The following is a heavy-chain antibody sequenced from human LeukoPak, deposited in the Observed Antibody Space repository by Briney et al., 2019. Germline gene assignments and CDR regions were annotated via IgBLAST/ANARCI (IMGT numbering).Heavy chain of an antibody. Sequence: SETLSLTCGVSGESISRGSYYWSWIRQPPGKGLEWIGYIHYSGSTHYNPSLKSRVTISVDTSKNQVSLKLRSVTAADTAVYYCARTTEGYAGGPGYSYYYYMDVWGKGTTVTISS. J-gene: IGHJ6*03. CDR2: IHYSGST. CDR1: GESISRGSYY. V-gene: IGHV4-61*01. D-gene: IGHD5-12*01. CDR3: ARTTEGYAGGPGYSYYYYMDV.